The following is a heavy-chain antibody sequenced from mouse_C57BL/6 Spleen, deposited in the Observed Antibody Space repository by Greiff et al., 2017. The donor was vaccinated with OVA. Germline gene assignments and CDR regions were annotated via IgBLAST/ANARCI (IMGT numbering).Heavy chain of an antibody. J-gene: IGHJ4*01. D-gene: IGHD1-2*01. CDR2: ISSGGSYT. V-gene: IGHV5-6*02. CDR1: GFTFSSYG. Sequence: EVNVVESGGDLVKPGGSLKLSCAASGFTFSSYGMSWVRQTPDKRLEWVATISSGGSYTYYPDSVKGRFTISRDNAKNTLYLQMSSLKSEDTAMYYSARRTPWGDGLIDAMDYWGQGTSVTVSS. CDR3: ARRTPWGDGLIDAMDY.